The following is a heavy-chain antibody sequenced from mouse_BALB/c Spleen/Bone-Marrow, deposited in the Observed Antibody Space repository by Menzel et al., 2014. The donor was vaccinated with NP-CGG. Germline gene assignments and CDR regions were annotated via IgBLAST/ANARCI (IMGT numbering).Heavy chain of an antibody. V-gene: IGHV7-3*02. D-gene: IGHD2-3*01. CDR3: ARDRGGLLFDY. Sequence: EVMLVESGGGLVQPGGSLRLSCATSGFTFTDYYMNWVRQPPGKALEWLGFTENKANGYTTEYSASVKGRFTISRDNSQSILYLQMNTLRAEDSATYYCARDRGGLLFDYWGQGTTLTVSS. J-gene: IGHJ2*01. CDR1: GFTFTDYY. CDR2: TENKANGYTT.